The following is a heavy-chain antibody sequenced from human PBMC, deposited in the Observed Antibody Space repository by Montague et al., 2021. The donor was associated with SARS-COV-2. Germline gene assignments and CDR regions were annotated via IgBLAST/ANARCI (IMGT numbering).Heavy chain of an antibody. CDR2: IYSGGST. D-gene: IGHD3-9*01. J-gene: IGHJ6*02. CDR1: GFTVSSNY. V-gene: IGHV3-66*01. CDR3: ARDRHWTNTYYDILTGYQYYYYGTDV. Sequence: SLRLSCAASGFTVSSNYMSWVRQAPGKGLEWVSVIYSGGSTYYADSVKGRFTISRDNPKNTLYPQMNSLRAEDTAVYYCARDRHWTNTYYDILTGYQYYYYGTDVWGQGTTVTVSS.